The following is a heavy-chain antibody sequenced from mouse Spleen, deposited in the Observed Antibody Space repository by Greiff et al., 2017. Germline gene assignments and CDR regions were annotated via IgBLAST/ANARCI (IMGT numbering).Heavy chain of an antibody. D-gene: IGHD2-3*01. V-gene: IGHV2-5-1*01. CDR1: GFSLTSYG. Sequence: QVQLQQSGPSLVQPSQSLSITCTVSGFSLTSYGVHWVRQSPGKGLEWLGVIWRGGSTDYNAAFMSRLSITKDNSKSQVFFKMNSLQADDTAIYYCAKAYDDYNSFYAMDYWGQGTSVTVSS. J-gene: IGHJ4*01. CDR2: IWRGGST. CDR3: AKAYDDYNSFYAMDY.